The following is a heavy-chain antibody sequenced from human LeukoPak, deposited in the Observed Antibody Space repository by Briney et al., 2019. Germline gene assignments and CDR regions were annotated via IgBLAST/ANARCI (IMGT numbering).Heavy chain of an antibody. Sequence: SVKVSCKASGGTFSSYAISWVRQAPGQGLEWMGRIIPIFGTANYAQKFQGRITITTDESTSTAYMELSSLRSEDTAVYYCARLPKNKNWFDPWGQGTLVTVSS. CDR2: IIPIFGTA. CDR1: GGTFSSYA. D-gene: IGHD2/OR15-2a*01. CDR3: ARLPKNKNWFDP. J-gene: IGHJ5*02. V-gene: IGHV1-69*05.